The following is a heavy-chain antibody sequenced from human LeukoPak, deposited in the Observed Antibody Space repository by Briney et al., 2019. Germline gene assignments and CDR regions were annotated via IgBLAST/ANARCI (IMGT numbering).Heavy chain of an antibody. CDR2: IRYDGSGK. Sequence: GGSLRLSCAASGFTFSSYGMHWVRQAPGKGLEWVAFIRYDGSGKYYGDSVKGRFTISRDISKNTLHLQMNSLRAEDTTVYYCAKVASIAAAGEFGSWGQGTLVTVSS. V-gene: IGHV3-30*02. D-gene: IGHD6-13*01. J-gene: IGHJ4*02. CDR3: AKVASIAAAGEFGS. CDR1: GFTFSSYG.